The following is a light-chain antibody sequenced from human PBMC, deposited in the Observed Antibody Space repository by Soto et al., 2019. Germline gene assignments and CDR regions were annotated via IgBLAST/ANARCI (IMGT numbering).Light chain of an antibody. Sequence: QSALTQPASVSGSPGQSITISCTGTSSDVGRYNSVSWYQQHPGKAPKLMIYDVTNRPSGVSNRFSGSKSGNTASLTISGLQAEDEADYYCRSYTSSSTVVFGGGTKVTVL. V-gene: IGLV2-14*03. CDR3: RSYTSSSTVV. CDR1: SSDVGRYNS. CDR2: DVT. J-gene: IGLJ2*01.